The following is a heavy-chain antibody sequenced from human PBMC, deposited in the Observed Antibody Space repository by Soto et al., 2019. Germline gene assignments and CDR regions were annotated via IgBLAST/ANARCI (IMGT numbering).Heavy chain of an antibody. CDR3: ARDGVSGSHGDAFDI. CDR2: IYHSGSN. J-gene: IGHJ3*02. V-gene: IGHV4-38-2*02. Sequence: SETLSLTCAVSGYSISSGYYWGWIRQPPGKGLEWIGSIYHSGSNYYNPSLKSRVTISVDTSKNQFSLKLSSVTAADTAVYYCARDGVSGSHGDAFDIWGQGTMVT. CDR1: GYSISSGYY. D-gene: IGHD1-26*01.